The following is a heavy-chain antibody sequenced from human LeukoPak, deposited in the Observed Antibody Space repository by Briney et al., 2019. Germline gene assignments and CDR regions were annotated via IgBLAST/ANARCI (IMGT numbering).Heavy chain of an antibody. CDR3: ARGAVESSTSLVGNWFDP. Sequence: ASVKVSCKVSGYTLSELSMHWVRQAPGKGLEWMGSFDPEDDARIYAQKFEGRVTMTEDTSTDTAYMELSNLKFEDTAVYYCARGAVESSTSLVGNWFDPWGQGTLVTVSS. CDR2: FDPEDDAR. D-gene: IGHD2-2*01. CDR1: GYTLSELS. J-gene: IGHJ5*02. V-gene: IGHV1-24*01.